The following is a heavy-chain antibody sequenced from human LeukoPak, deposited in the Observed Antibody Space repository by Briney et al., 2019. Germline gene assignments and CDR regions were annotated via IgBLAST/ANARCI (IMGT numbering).Heavy chain of an antibody. CDR2: IYYSGST. V-gene: IGHV4-59*01. CDR1: GGSISSYY. J-gene: IGHJ3*02. D-gene: IGHD3-22*01. CDR3: AKLADYDSSGYDAFDI. Sequence: SETLSLTCTVSGGSISSYYWSWIRQPPGKGLEWIGYIYYSGSTNYNPSLKSRVTISVDTSKNQFSLKLRSVTAADTAVYYCAKLADYDSSGYDAFDIWGQGTMVTVSS.